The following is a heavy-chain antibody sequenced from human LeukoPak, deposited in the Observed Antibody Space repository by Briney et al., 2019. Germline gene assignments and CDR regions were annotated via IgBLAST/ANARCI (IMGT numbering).Heavy chain of an antibody. CDR2: ISSSRSYI. J-gene: IGHJ6*02. V-gene: IGHV3-21*01. D-gene: IGHD2-15*01. Sequence: PGGSLRLSCAASGFTFSSYSMNWVRQAPGKGLEWVSSISSSRSYIYYADSVKGRFTISRDNAKNSLYLRMNSLRAEDTAVYYCARDQVAAHYGTDVWGQGTTVTVSS. CDR1: GFTFSSYS. CDR3: ARDQVAAHYGTDV.